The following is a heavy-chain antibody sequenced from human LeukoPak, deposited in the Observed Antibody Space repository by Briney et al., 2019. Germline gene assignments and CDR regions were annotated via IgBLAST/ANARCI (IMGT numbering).Heavy chain of an antibody. CDR1: GFTLDDYA. D-gene: IGHD5-12*01. Sequence: GRSLRLSCAASGFTLDDYAMHWVRQAPGKGLEWDSGISWNSGSIGYADSVKGRFTISRDNAKNSLYLQMNSLRAEDTALYYCAKATRGYSGYDPFDYWGQGTLVTVSS. CDR3: AKATRGYSGYDPFDY. V-gene: IGHV3-9*01. CDR2: ISWNSGSI. J-gene: IGHJ4*02.